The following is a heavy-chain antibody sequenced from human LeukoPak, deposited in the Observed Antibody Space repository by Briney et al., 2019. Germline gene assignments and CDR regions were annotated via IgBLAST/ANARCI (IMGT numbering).Heavy chain of an antibody. CDR3: ARAYPTVTPLFNY. J-gene: IGHJ4*02. V-gene: IGHV3-21*01. CDR2: ISSSSYI. CDR1: GFTFSSYS. Sequence: GGSLRLSCAASGFTFSSYSMNWVRQAPGKGLEWVSSISSSSYIYYADSVKGRFTISRDNAKNSLYLQMNSLRAEDTAVYYCARAYPTVTPLFNYWGQGTLVTVSS. D-gene: IGHD4-17*01.